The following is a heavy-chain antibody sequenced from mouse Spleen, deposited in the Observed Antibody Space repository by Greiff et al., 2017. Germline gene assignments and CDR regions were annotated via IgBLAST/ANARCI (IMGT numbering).Heavy chain of an antibody. CDR1: GYTFTSYW. CDR2: IHPNSGST. D-gene: IGHD1-1*01. Sequence: QVQLQQPGAELVKPGASVKLSCKASGYTFTSYWMHWVKQRPGQGLEWIGMIHPNSGSTNYNEKFKSKATLTVDKSSSTAYMQLSSLTSEDSAVYYCARSDFYYYDGDYFDYWGQGTTLTVSS. J-gene: IGHJ2*01. V-gene: IGHV1-64*01. CDR3: ARSDFYYYDGDYFDY.